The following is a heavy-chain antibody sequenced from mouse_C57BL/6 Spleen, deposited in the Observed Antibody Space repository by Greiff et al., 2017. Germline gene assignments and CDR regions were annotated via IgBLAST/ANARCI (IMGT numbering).Heavy chain of an antibody. V-gene: IGHV1-69*01. D-gene: IGHD1-1*01. CDR2: IDPSDSYT. CDR1: GYTFTSYW. CDR3: ARLGYGSSYGFAY. Sequence: QVQLKQPGAELVMPGASVKLSCKASGYTFTSYWMHWVKQRPGQGLEWIGEIDPSDSYTNYNQKFKGKSTLTVDKSSSPAYMQLSSLTSEDSAVYYCARLGYGSSYGFAYWGQGTLVTVSA. J-gene: IGHJ3*01.